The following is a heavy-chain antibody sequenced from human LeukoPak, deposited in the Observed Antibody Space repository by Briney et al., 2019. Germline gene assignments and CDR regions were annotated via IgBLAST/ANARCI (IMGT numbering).Heavy chain of an antibody. Sequence: PGGSLRLSCVASGFTFSTYKMTWVRQAPGKGLEWVANINQDASEKTYLDSVKGRFTISRDNAKNSLYLQMNSLRVEDTAVYYCARAIPYSDNYIWYFDSWGQGTLVTVPS. V-gene: IGHV3-7*01. CDR1: GFTFSTYK. J-gene: IGHJ4*02. D-gene: IGHD4/OR15-4a*01. CDR2: INQDASEK. CDR3: ARAIPYSDNYIWYFDS.